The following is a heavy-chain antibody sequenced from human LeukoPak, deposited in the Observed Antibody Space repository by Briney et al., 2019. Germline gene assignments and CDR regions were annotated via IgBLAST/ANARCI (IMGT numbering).Heavy chain of an antibody. Sequence: SQTLSLTCTVSGGSISSGGYYWSWIRQHPGKGLEWIGYIYYSGSTYYNPSLKSQVTISVDTSKNQFSLKLSSVTAADTAVYYCARSQGYYYDSSGYYDQRGYFDYGGQGTLVTVSS. D-gene: IGHD3-22*01. CDR1: GGSISSGGYY. CDR3: ARSQGYYYDSSGYYDQRGYFDY. J-gene: IGHJ4*02. CDR2: IYYSGST. V-gene: IGHV4-31*01.